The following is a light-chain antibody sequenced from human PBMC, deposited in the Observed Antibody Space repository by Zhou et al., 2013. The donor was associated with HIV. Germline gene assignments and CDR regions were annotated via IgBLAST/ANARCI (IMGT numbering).Light chain of an antibody. V-gene: IGKV2-28*01. CDR3: MQALQTPWT. CDR2: LGS. Sequence: DVVLTQSPLTLPVTPGEPASISCRSSQSLLHRNGYNFLDWYLQKPGQSPQLLIYLGSYRASGVPDRFIGLGSDTDFTLDISRLEADDVGVYYCMQALQTPWTFGQGTKVEIK. CDR1: QSLLHRNGYNF. J-gene: IGKJ1*01.